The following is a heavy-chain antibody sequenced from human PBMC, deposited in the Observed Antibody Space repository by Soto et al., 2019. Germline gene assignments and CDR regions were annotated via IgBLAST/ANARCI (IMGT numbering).Heavy chain of an antibody. D-gene: IGHD3-3*01. CDR3: AKSGLPFVEWFPV. J-gene: IGHJ6*02. V-gene: IGHV3-30*18. CDR1: GFTFSNFA. Sequence: GGSLRLSYAASGFTFSNFAMHWVRQAPGKGLEWVAGIFRDGSKQYYGESVKGRFTISRDNSRNTLYLQMNSLRAEDTAVYYCAKSGLPFVEWFPVWGQGTTVTVS. CDR2: IFRDGSKQ.